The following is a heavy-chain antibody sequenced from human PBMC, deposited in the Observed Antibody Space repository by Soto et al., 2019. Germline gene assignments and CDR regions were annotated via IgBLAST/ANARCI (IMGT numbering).Heavy chain of an antibody. CDR3: ARDSPGYGDYVLFDY. CDR2: INAGNGNT. V-gene: IGHV1-3*01. CDR1: GYTFTSYA. Sequence: GASVKVSCKASGYTFTSYAMHWVRQAPGQRLDWMGWINAGNGNTKYSQKFQGRVTITRDTSASTAYMELSSLRSEDTAVYYCARDSPGYGDYVLFDYWGQGTLVTVSS. J-gene: IGHJ4*02. D-gene: IGHD4-17*01.